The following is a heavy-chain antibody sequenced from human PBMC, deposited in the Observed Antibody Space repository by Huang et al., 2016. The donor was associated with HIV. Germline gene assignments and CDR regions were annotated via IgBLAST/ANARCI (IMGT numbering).Heavy chain of an antibody. CDR3: ARAPATHSVFFY. V-gene: IGHV4-30-4*08. CDR2: IYYSGSS. J-gene: IGHJ4*02. D-gene: IGHD3-3*01. Sequence: QVQLQESGPGLVKPSQTLSLTCTVSGDSIRSGGYYWTWSSQSPAKGLGWIGYIYYSGSSDYNPSLKSRVSISIDAFKNRVALKLKSVTVADTAVYYCARAPATHSVFFYWGQGTLVTVSA. CDR1: GDSIRSGGYY.